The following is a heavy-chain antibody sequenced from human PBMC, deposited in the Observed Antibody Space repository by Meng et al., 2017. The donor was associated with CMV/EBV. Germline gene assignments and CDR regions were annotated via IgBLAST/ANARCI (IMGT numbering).Heavy chain of an antibody. Sequence: GGSLRLSCAASGFTFSSYAMYWVRQAPGKGLEWVAVNSYDGSNKYYADSVKGRFTISRDNSKNTLYLQMNSLRAEATAVYYCAREGAVTIYGMDVWGQGTTVTVSS. CDR1: GFTFSSYA. J-gene: IGHJ6*02. CDR3: AREGAVTIYGMDV. V-gene: IGHV3-30*04. CDR2: NSYDGSNK. D-gene: IGHD1-1*01.